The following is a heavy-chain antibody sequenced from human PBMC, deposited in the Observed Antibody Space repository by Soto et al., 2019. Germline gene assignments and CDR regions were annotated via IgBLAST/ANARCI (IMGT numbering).Heavy chain of an antibody. Sequence: PGGSLRLSCAASGFTVSSNYMTWVRQAPGRGLEWVSVIYSGGSTYYADSVKGRFTISRDNSKNTLYLQMNSLGAEDTAVYYCARGRTTVTTSPFDYWGQGTLVTVSS. CDR1: GFTVSSNY. J-gene: IGHJ4*02. CDR3: ARGRTTVTTSPFDY. CDR2: IYSGGST. V-gene: IGHV3-66*01. D-gene: IGHD4-4*01.